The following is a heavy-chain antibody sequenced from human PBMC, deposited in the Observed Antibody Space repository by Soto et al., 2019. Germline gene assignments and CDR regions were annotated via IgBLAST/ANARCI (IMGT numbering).Heavy chain of an antibody. Sequence: SVKVSCKAPGGTFSSYAISWVRQAPGQGLEWMGGIIPIFGTANYAQKFQGRVTITADESTSTAYMELSSLRSEDTAVYYCARVITGTTAYFDYWGQGTLVTVSS. CDR2: IIPIFGTA. V-gene: IGHV1-69*13. J-gene: IGHJ4*02. CDR1: GGTFSSYA. D-gene: IGHD1-20*01. CDR3: ARVITGTTAYFDY.